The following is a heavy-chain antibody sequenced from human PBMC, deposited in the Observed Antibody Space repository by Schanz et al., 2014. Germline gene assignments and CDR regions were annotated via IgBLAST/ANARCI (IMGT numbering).Heavy chain of an antibody. V-gene: IGHV1-69*02. J-gene: IGHJ3*02. D-gene: IGHD2-2*01. CDR1: RSTFSSYT. CDR3: ARGTMPGTFDI. Sequence: QVHLVQSGAEVKKPGSSVKVSCKASRSTFSSYTISWVRQARGQGLEWVGRFIPILDVGNYAQQFQGRVTFTADKSTSTAYMELSSLRYEDTALYYCARGTMPGTFDIWGRGTMVNVSS. CDR2: FIPILDVG.